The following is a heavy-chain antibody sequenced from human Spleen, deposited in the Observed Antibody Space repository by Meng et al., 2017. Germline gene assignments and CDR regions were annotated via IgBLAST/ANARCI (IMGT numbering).Heavy chain of an antibody. V-gene: IGHV4-31*03. D-gene: IGHD2-8*02. CDR1: GGSISSGGYY. CDR2: IYYSGST. CDR3: ARINRRSLTGFDP. Sequence: QVQLQESGPGLVKPSQTLSLTCTVSGGSISSGGYYWSWIRQHPGKGLEWIGCIYYSGSTYYNPSLKSRVTISVDTSKNQFSLKLSSVTAADTAVYYCARINRRSLTGFDPWGQGTLVTVSS. J-gene: IGHJ5*02.